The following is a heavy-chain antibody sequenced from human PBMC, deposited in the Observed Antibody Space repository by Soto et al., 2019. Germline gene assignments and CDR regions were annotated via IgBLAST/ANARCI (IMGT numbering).Heavy chain of an antibody. D-gene: IGHD3-10*01. J-gene: IGHJ4*02. V-gene: IGHV3-9*01. CDR1: GFTFDDYA. CDR3: AKDAGSGSYNLSYFDY. CDR2: ISWNSGSI. Sequence: EVQLVESGGGLVQPGRSLRLSCAASGFTFDDYAMHWVRQAPGKGLEWVSGISWNSGSIGYADSVKGRITISRDNAKNSLYLPMNSLRAEDTALYYCAKDAGSGSYNLSYFDYWGQGTLVTVSS.